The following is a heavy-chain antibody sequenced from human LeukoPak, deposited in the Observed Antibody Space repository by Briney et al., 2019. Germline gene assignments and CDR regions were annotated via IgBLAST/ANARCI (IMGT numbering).Heavy chain of an antibody. V-gene: IGHV4-61*02. J-gene: IGHJ3*02. D-gene: IGHD1-26*01. CDR2: IYTSGST. CDR1: GGSISSGSYY. Sequence: PSETLSLTCTVSGGSISSGSYYWSWIRQPAGKGLEWIGRIYTSGSTNYNPSLKSRVTISVDTSKNQFSLKLSSVTAADTAVYYCAREGILQDAFDIWGQGTMVTVSS. CDR3: AREGILQDAFDI.